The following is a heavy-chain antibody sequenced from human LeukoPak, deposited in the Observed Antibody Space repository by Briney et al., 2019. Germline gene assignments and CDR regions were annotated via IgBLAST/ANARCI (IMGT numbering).Heavy chain of an antibody. V-gene: IGHV4-61*02. CDR1: GGSISSGNYY. CDR3: ARDGFGDTMVRGVISDAFDI. D-gene: IGHD3-10*01. Sequence: PSQTLSLTCTVSGGSISSGNYYWSWIRQPAGKGLEWIGRIYTSGSTNYNPSLKSRVTISVDTSKNQFSLKLSSVTAADTAVYYCARDGFGDTMVRGVISDAFDIWGQGTMVTVSS. J-gene: IGHJ3*02. CDR2: IYTSGST.